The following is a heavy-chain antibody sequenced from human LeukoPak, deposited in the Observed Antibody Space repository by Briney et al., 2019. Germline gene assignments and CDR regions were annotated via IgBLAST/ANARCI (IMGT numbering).Heavy chain of an antibody. V-gene: IGHV3-30*04. CDR2: ISYDGSNK. CDR3: ARAFTGYYYDSSGYSPYYYYYMDV. Sequence: GSLRLSCAASGFTFSSYAMHWVRQAPGKGLEWVAVISYDGSNKYYADSVKGRFTISRDNSKNTLYLQMNSLRAEDTAVYYCARAFTGYYYDSSGYSPYYYYYMDVWGKGTTVTVSS. J-gene: IGHJ6*03. CDR1: GFTFSSYA. D-gene: IGHD3-22*01.